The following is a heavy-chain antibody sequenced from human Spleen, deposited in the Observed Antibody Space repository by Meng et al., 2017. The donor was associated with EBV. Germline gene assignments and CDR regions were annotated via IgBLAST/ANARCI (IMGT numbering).Heavy chain of an antibody. CDR1: GGSFSGYY. V-gene: IGHV4-34*01. Sequence: QLHLQQWGTGLFKPSDTLSLTCAVYGGSFSGYYWSWIRQSPGKGLEWIGEINHSRDTHYSPSLKSRVTLSVDTSRNEFSLKLRSVTAADTAIYFCAYNNYSPRFDYWGQGILVTVSS. J-gene: IGHJ4*02. CDR3: AYNNYSPRFDY. D-gene: IGHD5-24*01. CDR2: INHSRDT.